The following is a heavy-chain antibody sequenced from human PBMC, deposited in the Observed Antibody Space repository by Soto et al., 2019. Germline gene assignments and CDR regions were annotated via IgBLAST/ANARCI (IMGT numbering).Heavy chain of an antibody. J-gene: IGHJ4*02. Sequence: EVQLVESGGGLVNPGGSIIISCAASGFNFSNAWMSWVRQVPGKGLEWVGRIKSKTDGGTADFAAPVKCRFILSRDDSKNTLYLQMNSLKTEDSAVYYCTTLPVNFWGQGTLVTVSS. CDR2: IKSKTDGGTA. CDR3: TTLPVNF. CDR1: GFNFSNAW. V-gene: IGHV3-15*05.